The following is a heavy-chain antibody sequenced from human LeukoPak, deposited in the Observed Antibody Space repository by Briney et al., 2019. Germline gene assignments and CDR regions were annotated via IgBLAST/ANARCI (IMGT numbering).Heavy chain of an antibody. CDR1: GFTFSNYV. J-gene: IGHJ4*02. CDR2: ISGSAETT. CDR3: AAFFGSGTYFIDY. D-gene: IGHD3-10*01. Sequence: GGSLRLSCAASGFTFSNYVMTWARQAPGKGLEWVSTISGSAETTYYADSVKGRFTISRDNSKNTLYLQMNSLKAEDTAVYYCAAFFGSGTYFIDYWGQGTLVSVSS. V-gene: IGHV3-23*01.